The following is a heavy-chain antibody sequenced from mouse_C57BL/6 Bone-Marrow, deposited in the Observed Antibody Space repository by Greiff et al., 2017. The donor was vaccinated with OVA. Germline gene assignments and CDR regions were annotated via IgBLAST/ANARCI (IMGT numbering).Heavy chain of an antibody. V-gene: IGHV5-9-1*02. J-gene: IGHJ4*01. CDR1: GFTFSSYA. CDR3: TRWPLLRPAMDY. D-gene: IGHD1-2*01. CDR2: ISSGGDYI. Sequence: EVHLVESGEGLVKPGGSLKLSCAASGFTFSSYAMSWVRQTPEKRLEWVAYISSGGDYIYYADTVKGRFTISRDNARNTLYLQMSSLKSEDTAMYYCTRWPLLRPAMDYWGQGTSVTVSS.